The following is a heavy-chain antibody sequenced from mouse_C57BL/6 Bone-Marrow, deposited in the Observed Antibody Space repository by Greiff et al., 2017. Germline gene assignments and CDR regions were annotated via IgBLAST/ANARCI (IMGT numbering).Heavy chain of an antibody. Sequence: QVQLQQPGAELVKPGASVKMSCKASGYTFTSYWITWVKQRPGQGLEWIGDIYPGSGSTNYNEKFKSKATLTVDTSSSTAYMQLSSLTSEDSAVYYCARETTVVATRYFDVWGTGTTVTVSS. D-gene: IGHD1-1*01. J-gene: IGHJ1*03. CDR1: GYTFTSYW. CDR3: ARETTVVATRYFDV. CDR2: IYPGSGST. V-gene: IGHV1-55*01.